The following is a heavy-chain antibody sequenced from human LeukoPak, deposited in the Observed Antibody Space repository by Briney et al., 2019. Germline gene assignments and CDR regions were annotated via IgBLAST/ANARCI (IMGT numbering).Heavy chain of an antibody. CDR2: ISGSGVST. D-gene: IGHD1-26*01. J-gene: IGHJ4*02. V-gene: IGHV3-23*01. Sequence: PGGSLRLSCAASRFTFSSYAMSWVRQAPGKGLEWVSAISGSGVSTYYADSVKGRFTISRDNSKNTLYLQMNSLRAEDTAVYYCARDSSGGSYYGYWGQGTLVTVSS. CDR1: RFTFSSYA. CDR3: ARDSSGGSYYGY.